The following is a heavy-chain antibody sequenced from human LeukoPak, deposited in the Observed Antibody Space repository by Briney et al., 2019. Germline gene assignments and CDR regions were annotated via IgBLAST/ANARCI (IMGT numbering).Heavy chain of an antibody. CDR1: GYTFTGYY. V-gene: IGHV1-2*02. Sequence: ASVKVSCKTSGYTFTGYYMHWVRQAPGQGLEWMGWINPNSGGTNYAQKFQGRVTMTRDTSISTAYMELSRLRSDDTAVYYCAREESYRAATFDYWGQGTLVTVSS. CDR3: AREESYRAATFDY. CDR2: INPNSGGT. D-gene: IGHD3-16*01. J-gene: IGHJ4*02.